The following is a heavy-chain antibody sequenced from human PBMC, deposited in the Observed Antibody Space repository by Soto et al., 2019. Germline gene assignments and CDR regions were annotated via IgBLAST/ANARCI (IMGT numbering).Heavy chain of an antibody. V-gene: IGHV3-23*01. CDR2: IRGDGGAT. J-gene: IGHJ3*01. CDR1: GFTLSDYD. D-gene: IGHD2-21*01. CDR3: AKDRRGGEYPAFDL. Sequence: DVHLLESGGGLVQPGGSLRLSCVASGFTLSDYDMGWVRQAPGKGLEWVPLIRGDGGATYYARSLEGRLTISRDTSENTLYLQMNSLRVEDTALYYCAKDRRGGEYPAFDLWGQGTLVTVSS.